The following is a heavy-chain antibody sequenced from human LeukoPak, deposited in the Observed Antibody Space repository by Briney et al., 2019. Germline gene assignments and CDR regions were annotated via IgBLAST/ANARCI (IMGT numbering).Heavy chain of an antibody. CDR3: AADLYGSGSYAY. J-gene: IGHJ4*02. Sequence: SVKVSCKASGYTFTSYGISWVRQAPGQGLEWIGWIVVGSGNTNYAQKFQERVTITRDMSTSTAYMELSSLRSEDTAVYYCAADLYGSGSYAYWGQGTLVTVSS. CDR1: GYTFTSYG. D-gene: IGHD3-10*01. V-gene: IGHV1-58*02. CDR2: IVVGSGNT.